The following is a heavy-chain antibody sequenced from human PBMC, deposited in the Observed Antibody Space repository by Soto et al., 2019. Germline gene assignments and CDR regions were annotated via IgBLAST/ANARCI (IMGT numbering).Heavy chain of an antibody. CDR2: IYYSGST. V-gene: IGHV4-39*01. CDR1: GGSISSSSYY. CDR3: ARRGKKYYYGSGSYSGAFDI. J-gene: IGHJ3*02. Sequence: SETLSLTCTVSGGSISSSSYYWGWIRQPPGKGLEWIGSIYYSGSTYYNPSLKSRVTISGDTSKNQFSLKLSSGTAADTAVYYCARRGKKYYYGSGSYSGAFDIWGQGTMVTVSS. D-gene: IGHD3-10*01.